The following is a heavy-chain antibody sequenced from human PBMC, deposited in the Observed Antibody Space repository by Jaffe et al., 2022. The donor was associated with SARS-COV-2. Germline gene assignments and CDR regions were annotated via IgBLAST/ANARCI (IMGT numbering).Heavy chain of an antibody. D-gene: IGHD4-17*01. CDR1: GFTFSSYG. V-gene: IGHV3-33*01. CDR2: IWYDGSNK. CDR3: ARQPSTVTPFDY. J-gene: IGHJ4*02. Sequence: QVQLVESGGGVVQPGRSLRLSCAASGFTFSSYGMHWVRQAPGKGLEWVAVIWYDGSNKYYADSVKGRFTISRDNSKNTLYLQMNSLRAEDTAVYYCARQPSTVTPFDYWGQGTLVTVSS.